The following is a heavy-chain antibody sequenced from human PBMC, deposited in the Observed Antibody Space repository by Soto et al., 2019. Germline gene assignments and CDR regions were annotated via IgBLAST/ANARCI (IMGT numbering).Heavy chain of an antibody. CDR3: ARVKVPAAVLGAFDV. D-gene: IGHD2-2*01. Sequence: QAQLVQSGGEMKKAGASVKVSCKASGYTFTTYVITWVRQAPGQGLDWMGWINPLKGDTKSAANFQDRVTMTTDTSTSTAYMELRSLRSDDTAVYYCARVKVPAAVLGAFDVWGQGTLVTVSS. V-gene: IGHV1-18*01. CDR2: INPLKGDT. CDR1: GYTFTTYV. J-gene: IGHJ3*01.